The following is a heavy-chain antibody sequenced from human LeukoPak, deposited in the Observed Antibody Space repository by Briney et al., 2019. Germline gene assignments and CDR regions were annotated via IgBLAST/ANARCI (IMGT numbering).Heavy chain of an antibody. V-gene: IGHV3-9*01. CDR1: GFTFDDYS. CDR2: ISWNSGSA. CDR3: AKDRTYSAYAALDY. D-gene: IGHD5-12*01. J-gene: IGHJ4*02. Sequence: GGSLRLSCAASGFTFDDYSMDWVRQAPGKGLEWVSGISWNSGSAGYADSVKGRFTISRDSAKNSLYLQMISLRTEDTALYYCAKDRTYSAYAALDYWGQGTLVTVSS.